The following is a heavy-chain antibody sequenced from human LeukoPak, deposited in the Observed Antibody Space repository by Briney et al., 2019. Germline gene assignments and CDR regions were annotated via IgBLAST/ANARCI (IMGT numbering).Heavy chain of an antibody. CDR2: ISNSGGRT. CDR1: GFTFSSYA. CDR3: AKSYNGYESKPDY. D-gene: IGHD5-12*01. Sequence: PGGSLSLSCAASGFTFSSYAMSWVRQAPGKGLEWVSSISNSGGRTFYTDSAKGRFTISRDNSKITLYLQMNSLRAEDTAVYYCAKSYNGYESKPDYWGQGTLVTVSS. J-gene: IGHJ4*02. V-gene: IGHV3-23*01.